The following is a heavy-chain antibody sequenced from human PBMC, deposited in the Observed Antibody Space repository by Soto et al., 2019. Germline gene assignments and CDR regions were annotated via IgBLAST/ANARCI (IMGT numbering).Heavy chain of an antibody. Sequence: QVQLVQSGAEVKKPGSSVKVSCKASGGTFSSYAISWVRQAPGQGLEWMGGIIPIFGTANYAQKFQGRVTITADEYTSTAYMEMSSLRSEDTAVYYCARPSIAAAQDYYDGMDVWGQGTTVTVSS. V-gene: IGHV1-69*01. D-gene: IGHD6-13*01. CDR2: IIPIFGTA. CDR3: ARPSIAAAQDYYDGMDV. CDR1: GGTFSSYA. J-gene: IGHJ6*02.